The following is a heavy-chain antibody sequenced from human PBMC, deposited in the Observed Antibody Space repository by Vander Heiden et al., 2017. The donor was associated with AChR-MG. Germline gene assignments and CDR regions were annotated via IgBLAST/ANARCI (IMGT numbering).Heavy chain of an antibody. D-gene: IGHD4-17*01. Sequence: QVQLQESGPGLVKPSETLSLTCAVSGYSFRSGYYLGWIRQPPGKGREWIGSIYHSGSTYYNPSRKSRVTISVDTSKNQFSLKLSSVTAADTAVYYCVRDERPDYGHVVFDYWGQGTLVTVSS. CDR3: VRDERPDYGHVVFDY. CDR1: GYSFRSGYY. CDR2: IYHSGST. V-gene: IGHV4-38-2*02. J-gene: IGHJ4*02.